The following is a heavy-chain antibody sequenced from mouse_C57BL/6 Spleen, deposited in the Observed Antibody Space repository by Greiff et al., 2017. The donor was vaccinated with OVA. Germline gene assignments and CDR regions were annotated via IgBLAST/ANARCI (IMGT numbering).Heavy chain of an antibody. CDR3: TRGGNDY. CDR2: IDPENGDT. CDR1: GFNIKDDY. J-gene: IGHJ2*01. D-gene: IGHD2-1*01. V-gene: IGHV14-4*01. Sequence: EVKLMESGAELVRPGASVKLSCTASGFNIKDDYMHWVKQRPEQGLEWIGWIDPENGDTEYASKFQGKATITADTASNTAYLQLSSLTSEDTAVYYCTRGGNDYWGQGTTLTVSS.